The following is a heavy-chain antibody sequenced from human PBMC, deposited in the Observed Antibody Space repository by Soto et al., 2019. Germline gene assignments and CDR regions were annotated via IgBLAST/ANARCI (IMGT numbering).Heavy chain of an antibody. Sequence: QVQLVESGGGVVQPGRSLRLSCAASGFTFSSYGMHWVRQAPGKGLEWVAVISYDGSNKYYADSVKGRFTISRDNSKNTLYLQMNSLRAEDTAVYYCAKDGGYYGSGSYYPLLDYGMDVW. D-gene: IGHD3-10*01. CDR1: GFTFSSYG. V-gene: IGHV3-30*18. J-gene: IGHJ6*01. CDR3: AKDGGYYGSGSYYPLLDYGMDV. CDR2: ISYDGSNK.